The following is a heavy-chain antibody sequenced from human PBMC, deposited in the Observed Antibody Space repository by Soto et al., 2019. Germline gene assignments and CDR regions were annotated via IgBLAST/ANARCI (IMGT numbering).Heavy chain of an antibody. D-gene: IGHD5-18*01. V-gene: IGHV1-2*02. CDR2: INLNSGGT. CDR3: ARGGDTAMVYHGMDV. J-gene: IGHJ6*02. CDR1: GYSFTGYF. Sequence: QAQLVQSGADVKKPGASVRVSCKASGYSFTGYFTQWVRQAPGQGLEWMGWINLNSGGTNYAQKFQGRVTMTRDTSISTAYMELSRLRSDETAVYYCARGGDTAMVYHGMDVWGQGTTVTVSS.